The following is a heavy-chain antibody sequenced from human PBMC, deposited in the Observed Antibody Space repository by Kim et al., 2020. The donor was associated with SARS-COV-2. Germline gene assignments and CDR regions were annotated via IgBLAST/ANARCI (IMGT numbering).Heavy chain of an antibody. CDR1: GFTFSSYE. Sequence: GGSLRLSCAASGFTFSSYEMNWVRQAPGKGLEWVSYIRSSGSTIYYADSVKGRFTISRDNAKNSLYLQMNSLRAEDTAVYYCARDPYCSSNNYYGMDVWGQGTTVTVPS. CDR2: IRSSGSTI. J-gene: IGHJ6*02. D-gene: IGHD6-13*01. V-gene: IGHV3-48*03. CDR3: ARDPYCSSNNYYGMDV.